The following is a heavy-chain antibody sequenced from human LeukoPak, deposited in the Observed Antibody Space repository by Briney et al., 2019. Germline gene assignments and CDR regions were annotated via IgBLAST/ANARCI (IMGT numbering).Heavy chain of an antibody. CDR1: GFTFSSYW. CDR2: IKRDGSEK. J-gene: IGHJ6*02. CDR3: AREFRAVRYAMDV. Sequence: GGSLRLSCAASGFTFSSYWMSWVRQAPGKGLEWVANIKRDGSEKYYVDSVKGRFTISRDNAKNSLYLQMNSLRAEDTAVYYCAREFRAVRYAMDVWGQGTTVTVSS. V-gene: IGHV3-7*01. D-gene: IGHD3-16*01.